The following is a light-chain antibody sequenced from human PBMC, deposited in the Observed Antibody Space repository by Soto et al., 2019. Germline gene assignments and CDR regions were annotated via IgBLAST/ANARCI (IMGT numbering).Light chain of an antibody. V-gene: IGKV1-33*01. CDR3: QQYDNLLT. CDR2: DAS. J-gene: IGKJ4*01. Sequence: DIQMTQSPSSLSASVGDRVTITCQASQDISNYLNWYQRKPGKAPKLLIYDASNLEIGVPSRFSGSGSGTDFTFTISSLQPEDIATYYCQQYDNLLTFGGGTKVEIK. CDR1: QDISNY.